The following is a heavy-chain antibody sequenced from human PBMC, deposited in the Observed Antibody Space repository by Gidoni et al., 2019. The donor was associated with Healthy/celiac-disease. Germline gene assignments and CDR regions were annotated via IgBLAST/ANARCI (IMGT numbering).Heavy chain of an antibody. CDR3: ASRIAVAGYFDY. Sequence: EVQLVPSGAEVKKPGESLRISCKGAGYSFTSYWISWVRQMPGKGLVWMGRIDPSDSYTNYSPSFQGHVTISADKSISTAYLQLSSLKASDTAMYYCASRIAVAGYFDYWGQGTLVTVSS. J-gene: IGHJ4*02. V-gene: IGHV5-10-1*01. CDR2: IDPSDSYT. D-gene: IGHD6-19*01. CDR1: GYSFTSYW.